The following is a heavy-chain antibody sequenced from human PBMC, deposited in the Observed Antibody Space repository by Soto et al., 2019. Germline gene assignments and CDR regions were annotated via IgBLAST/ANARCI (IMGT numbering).Heavy chain of an antibody. CDR2: IYYSGST. CDR1: GGSISSYY. D-gene: IGHD2-15*01. CDR3: ASLSRVVVAAAAEYFQH. J-gene: IGHJ1*01. Sequence: ASETLSLTCTVSGGSISSYYWSWIRQPPGKGLEWIGYIYYSGSTNYNPSLKSRVTISVDTSKNQFSLKLSSVTAADTAVYYCASLSRVVVAAAAEYFQHWGQGTLVTVSS. V-gene: IGHV4-59*01.